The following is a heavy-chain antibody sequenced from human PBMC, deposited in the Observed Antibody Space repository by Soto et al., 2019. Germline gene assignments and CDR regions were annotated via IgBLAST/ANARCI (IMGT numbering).Heavy chain of an antibody. J-gene: IGHJ6*02. CDR2: INSDGSST. CDR3: ARDRRGTAVYHGMDV. D-gene: IGHD1-1*01. CDR1: GFTFSSYW. V-gene: IGHV3-74*01. Sequence: PGGSLRLSCAASGFTFSSYWMHWVRQAPGKGLVWVSRINSDGSSTIYADSVKGRFTISRDNAKNTLYLQMNSPRVEDTAVYYCARDRRGTAVYHGMDVWGRGTTVTVSS.